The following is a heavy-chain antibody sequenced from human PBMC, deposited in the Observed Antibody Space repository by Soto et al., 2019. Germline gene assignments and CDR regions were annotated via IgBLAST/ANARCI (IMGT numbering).Heavy chain of an antibody. CDR2: INPNSGGT. D-gene: IGHD2-2*01. CDR3: AITDIVVVPAAIPPFDY. Sequence: ASVKVSCKASGYTFTGYYMHWVRQAPGQGLEWMGWINPNSGGTNYAQKFQGRVTMTRDTSISTAYMELSRLRSDDPAVYYCAITDIVVVPAAIPPFDYWGQGTLVTV. J-gene: IGHJ4*02. CDR1: GYTFTGYY. V-gene: IGHV1-2*02.